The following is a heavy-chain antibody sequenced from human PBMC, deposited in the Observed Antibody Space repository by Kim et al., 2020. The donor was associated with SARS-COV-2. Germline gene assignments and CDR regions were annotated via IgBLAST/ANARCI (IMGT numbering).Heavy chain of an antibody. D-gene: IGHD6-6*01. V-gene: IGHV4-39*02. J-gene: IGHJ5*02. CDR2: IYYTGDT. CDR3: ARLEYSSSSRLFDP. Sequence: SETLSLTCTVSGGSVSSSNYYWGWIRQPPGKGLEWIGNIYYTGDTYYNPSLMSRVTISVDTSKNHFSLKLSSLTAADTAVYYCARLEYSSSSRLFDPWGQGTLVTVSS. CDR1: GGSVSSSNYY.